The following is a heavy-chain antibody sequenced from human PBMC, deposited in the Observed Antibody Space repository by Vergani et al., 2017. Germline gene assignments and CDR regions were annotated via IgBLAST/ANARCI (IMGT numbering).Heavy chain of an antibody. CDR1: GGTFSSYA. D-gene: IGHD3-16*01. CDR3: ARXIMITFGGPEALDAFDI. V-gene: IGHV1-69*01. J-gene: IGHJ3*02. CDR2: IIPIFGTA. Sequence: QVQLVQSGAEVKKPGSSVKVSCKASGGTFSSYAISWVRQAPGQGLEWMGGIIPIFGTANYAQKFQGRVTITADESTSTAYMELSSLRSEDTAVYYCARXIMITFGGPEALDAFDIWGQGTMVTVSS.